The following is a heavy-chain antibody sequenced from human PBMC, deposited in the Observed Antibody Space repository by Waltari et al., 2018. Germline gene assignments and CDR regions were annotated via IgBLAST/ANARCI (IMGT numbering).Heavy chain of an antibody. CDR2: ISPNVGTA. J-gene: IGHJ5*02. CDR1: GGTFSSYA. D-gene: IGHD3-3*01. V-gene: IGHV1-69*12. CDR3: ARPSSYDFWSGYLRGGWFDP. Sequence: QVQLVQSGAEVKKPGSSVKVSCKASGGTFSSYAISWVRQAPGQGLEWMGGISPNVGTANYAQKFQGRVTITADESTSTAYMELSSLRSEDTAVYYCARPSSYDFWSGYLRGGWFDPWGQGTLVTVSS.